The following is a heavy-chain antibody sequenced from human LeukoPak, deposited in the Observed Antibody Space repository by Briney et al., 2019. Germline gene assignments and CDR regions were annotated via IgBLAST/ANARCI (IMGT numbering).Heavy chain of an antibody. Sequence: GGSLRLSCATSGFTFSNYCMSWVRQAPGKGLEWVANINQDGGEKYYVDSVKGRFTISRDNAKNSLYLQMNSLRAEDTAVYYCARDLVTMVRGVIITLFDYWGQGTLVTVSS. D-gene: IGHD3-10*01. V-gene: IGHV3-7*01. CDR2: INQDGGEK. J-gene: IGHJ4*02. CDR3: ARDLVTMVRGVIITLFDY. CDR1: GFTFSNYC.